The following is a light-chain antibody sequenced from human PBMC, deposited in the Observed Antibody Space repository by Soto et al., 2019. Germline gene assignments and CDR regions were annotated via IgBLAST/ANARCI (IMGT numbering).Light chain of an antibody. J-gene: IGKJ2*01. Sequence: DIVMTQSPLSLPVTPGEPASISCRSSQSLLNTNAYYYLDWYLQRSGQSPQLLIYLASTRASGVPDRFSGSGSGTDYTLKISRVEAEDVGVYYCMQALQTPYTFGQGTKLEIK. CDR1: QSLLNTNAYYY. CDR2: LAS. CDR3: MQALQTPYT. V-gene: IGKV2-28*01.